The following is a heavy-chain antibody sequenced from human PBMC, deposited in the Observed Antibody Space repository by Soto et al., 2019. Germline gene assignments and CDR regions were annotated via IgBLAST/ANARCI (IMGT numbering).Heavy chain of an antibody. J-gene: IGHJ4*02. CDR3: AKDSPHYYGSGTIDY. V-gene: IGHV3-9*01. CDR1: GFTFDDYA. D-gene: IGHD3-10*01. Sequence: EVQLVESGGGLVQPGRSLRLSCAASGFTFDDYAMHWVRQAPGKGLEWVSGISWNSGSIGYADSVKGRFTISRDNAKNSLYLQMNSLRAEDTALYYCAKDSPHYYGSGTIDYWGQGTLVTVSS. CDR2: ISWNSGSI.